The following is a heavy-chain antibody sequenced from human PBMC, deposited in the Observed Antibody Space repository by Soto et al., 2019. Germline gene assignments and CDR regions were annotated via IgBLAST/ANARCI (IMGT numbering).Heavy chain of an antibody. CDR3: AKATYGLYFDY. CDR2: ICCNGSNK. CDR1: GFTFDDYA. D-gene: IGHD3-10*01. J-gene: IGHJ4*02. V-gene: IGHV3-9*01. Sequence: GGSLRLSCAASGFTFDDYAMHWVRQAPGKGLEWVSGICCNGSNKGYADSVKGRFTISRDNSKNTLYLQMNSLRAEDTAVYYSAKATYGLYFDYWGQGTLVTVSS.